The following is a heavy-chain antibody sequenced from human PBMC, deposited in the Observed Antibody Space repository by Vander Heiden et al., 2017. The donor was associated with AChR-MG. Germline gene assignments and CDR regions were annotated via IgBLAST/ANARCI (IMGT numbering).Heavy chain of an antibody. V-gene: IGHV5-51*03. CDR2: IYPGDSDT. J-gene: IGHJ4*02. CDR3: ARLGGDVVVITTAFDY. D-gene: IGHD3-22*01. CDR1: GYSFTSYW. Sequence: EVQLVQSGAEVKKPGESLKISCKGSGYSFTSYWTGWVRQMPGKGLGWMGIIYPGDSDTRYSPSFQGQVTISADKSISTAYLQWGSLKASDTAMYYCARLGGDVVVITTAFDYWGQGTLVTVSS.